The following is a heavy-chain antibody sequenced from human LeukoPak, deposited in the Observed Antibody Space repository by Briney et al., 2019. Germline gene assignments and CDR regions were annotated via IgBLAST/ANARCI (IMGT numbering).Heavy chain of an antibody. V-gene: IGHV4-39*01. D-gene: IGHD2-2*01. CDR3: ARRPVVPAAMPYY. Sequence: SETLSLTCTVSGGSISSSSYYWGWIRQPPGKGLEWIGSIYYSGSTYYNPSLKSRVTISVDTSKNQFSLKLSSVTAADTAVYYCARRPVVPAAMPYYWGQGTLVTVSS. CDR1: GGSISSSSYY. CDR2: IYYSGST. J-gene: IGHJ4*02.